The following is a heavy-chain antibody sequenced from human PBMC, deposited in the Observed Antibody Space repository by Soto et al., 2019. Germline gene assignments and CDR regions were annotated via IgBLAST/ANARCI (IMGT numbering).Heavy chain of an antibody. CDR1: GGSISSYY. CDR3: ARHSNIYYYCYGMDV. J-gene: IGHJ6*02. V-gene: IGHV4-59*08. Sequence: SETLSLTCTVSGGSISSYYWSWIRQPPGKGLEWIGYIYYSGSTNYNPSLKSRVTISVDTSKNQFSLKLSSVTAADTAVYYCARHSNIYYYCYGMDVWGQGTTVIVSS. CDR2: IYYSGST.